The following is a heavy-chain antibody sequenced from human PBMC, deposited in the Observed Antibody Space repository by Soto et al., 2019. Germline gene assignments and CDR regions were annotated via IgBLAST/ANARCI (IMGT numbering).Heavy chain of an antibody. J-gene: IGHJ6*03. CDR2: ITWNSGTI. CDR3: TKSWRLYYMDV. Sequence: EVQLVESGGGLVQPGRSLRLSCAASGFTFDDYAMQWVRQAPGRGLEWVSRITWNSGTIDYADSVKGRFTISRDNAKNSLYLQMNSLRAEDTALYYCTKSWRLYYMDVWGKGTTVTVSS. CDR1: GFTFDDYA. D-gene: IGHD3-3*01. V-gene: IGHV3-9*01.